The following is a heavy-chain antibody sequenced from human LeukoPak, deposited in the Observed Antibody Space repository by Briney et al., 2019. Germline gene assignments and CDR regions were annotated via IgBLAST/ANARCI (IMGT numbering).Heavy chain of an antibody. D-gene: IGHD3-9*01. CDR2: ISSSSTI. CDR1: GFTFSSYS. Sequence: AGGSLRLSCAASGFTFSSYSMNWVRQAPGKGLEWVSYISSSSTIYYADSVKGRFTISRDNAKNSLYLQMNSLRAEDTAVYYCASVFSDYWGQGTLVTVSS. CDR3: ASVFSDY. V-gene: IGHV3-48*04. J-gene: IGHJ4*02.